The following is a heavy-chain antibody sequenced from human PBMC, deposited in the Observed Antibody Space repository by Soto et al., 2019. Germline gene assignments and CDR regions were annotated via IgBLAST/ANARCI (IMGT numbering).Heavy chain of an antibody. J-gene: IGHJ1*01. D-gene: IGHD2-15*01. CDR1: GFTFSSYG. CDR3: AKDQGYCSGGSCYSGYFQH. Sequence: QVQLVESGGGVVQPGRSLRLSCAASGFTFSSYGMHWVRQAPGKGLEWVAVISYDGSNKYYADSVKGRFTISRDNSKNTLYLQMNSLRAEDRAVYYCAKDQGYCSGGSCYSGYFQHWGQGTLVTVSS. CDR2: ISYDGSNK. V-gene: IGHV3-30*18.